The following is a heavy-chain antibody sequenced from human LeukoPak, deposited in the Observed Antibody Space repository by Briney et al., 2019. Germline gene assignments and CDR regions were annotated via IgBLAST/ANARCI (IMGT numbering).Heavy chain of an antibody. V-gene: IGHV1-69*05. CDR2: IIPIFGTA. J-gene: IGHJ4*02. Sequence: ASVKVSCKASGGTFSSYAISWVRQAPGQGLEWMGGIIPIFGTANYAQKFQGRVTITTDESTSTAYMELSSLRSEDTAVYYCARIGSGSYSSFDYWGQGTLVTVSS. CDR3: ARIGSGSYSSFDY. D-gene: IGHD3-10*01. CDR1: GGTFSSYA.